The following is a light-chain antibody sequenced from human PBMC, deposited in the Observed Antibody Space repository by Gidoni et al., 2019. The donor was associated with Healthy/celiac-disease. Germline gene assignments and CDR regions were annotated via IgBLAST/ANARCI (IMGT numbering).Light chain of an antibody. Sequence: DIQMTQSPSTLSASVGDRVTITCRASQSISSWLAWYQQKPGKAPKLLIYKASSLESGVPSRFSGSGSGTEFTLTISSLQPDDFATYYCQQYNSLVIFGQGTKLEIK. CDR2: KAS. V-gene: IGKV1-5*03. CDR1: QSISSW. J-gene: IGKJ2*01. CDR3: QQYNSLVI.